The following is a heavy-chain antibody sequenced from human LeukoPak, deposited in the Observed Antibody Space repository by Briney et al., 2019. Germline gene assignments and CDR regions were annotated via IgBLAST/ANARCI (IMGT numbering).Heavy chain of an antibody. CDR3: AREAGSYPYYFDY. Sequence: GSLRLSCTASGFTFSGYSMNWIRQPPGKGLEWIGEINHSGSTNYNPSLRSRVTISVDTSKNQFSLKLSSVTAADTAVYYCAREAGSYPYYFDYWGQGTLVTVSS. D-gene: IGHD1-26*01. J-gene: IGHJ4*02. V-gene: IGHV4-34*01. CDR2: INHSGST. CDR1: GFTFSGYS.